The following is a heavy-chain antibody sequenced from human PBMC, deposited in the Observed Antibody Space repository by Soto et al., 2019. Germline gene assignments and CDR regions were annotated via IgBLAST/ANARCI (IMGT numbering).Heavy chain of an antibody. D-gene: IGHD1-1*01. Sequence: SETLSLTCTLSGGSVRAPDWWNWVRQSPDKGLEWIAEVHISGHSNYNPSLRSRVSVSIDSSKNQFYLNLNSVTAADTAIYYCARVRQGCSANNCYFDPWGQGSQVTVS. CDR3: ARVRQGCSANNCYFDP. CDR1: GGSVRAPDW. V-gene: IGHV4-4*02. CDR2: VHISGHS. J-gene: IGHJ4*03.